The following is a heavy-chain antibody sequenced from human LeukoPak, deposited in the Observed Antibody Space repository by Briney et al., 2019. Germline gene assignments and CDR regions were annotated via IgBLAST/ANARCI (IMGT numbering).Heavy chain of an antibody. CDR2: GYHSGGT. V-gene: IGHV4-59*01. CDR1: GGSIRSYY. Sequence: SETLPLTCTVSGGSIRSYYWTWIRQSPGKGLEWIGYGYHSGGTSYNPSLRSRVIISVDTSKNQFSLRLTSVTAADTAIYYCARSVYDWDPRYYMDVWGKGTTVTGSS. D-gene: IGHD3-9*01. CDR3: ARSVYDWDPRYYMDV. J-gene: IGHJ6*03.